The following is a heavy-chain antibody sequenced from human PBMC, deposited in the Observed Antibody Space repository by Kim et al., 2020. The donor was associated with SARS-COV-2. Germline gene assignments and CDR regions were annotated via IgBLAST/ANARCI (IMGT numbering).Heavy chain of an antibody. D-gene: IGHD2-21*02. Sequence: ASVKVSCKASGYTFTSYYMHWVRQAPGQGLEWMGIINPSGGSTSYAQKFQGRVTMTRDTSTSTVYMELSSLRSEDTAVHYCAREGVTAIPRDRYFQHWGQGTLVTVSS. CDR3: AREGVTAIPRDRYFQH. CDR1: GYTFTSYY. CDR2: INPSGGST. J-gene: IGHJ1*01. V-gene: IGHV1-46*01.